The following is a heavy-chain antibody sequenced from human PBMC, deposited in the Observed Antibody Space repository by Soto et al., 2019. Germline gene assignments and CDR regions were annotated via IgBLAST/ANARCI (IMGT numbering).Heavy chain of an antibody. CDR2: IYYTGNT. Sequence: QVQLQESGPGLVWPSETLSLTCTVSGGSISTNIYYWGWIRQPPGKGLEWIGSIYYTGNTFSNPSLKRRVTLSVNTCENQFSLRLSSVTAADTAVYYCARHSHEDHGDPNWFDPWGQGTLVTVSS. J-gene: IGHJ5*02. CDR1: GGSISTNIYY. CDR3: ARHSHEDHGDPNWFDP. V-gene: IGHV4-39*01. D-gene: IGHD4-17*01.